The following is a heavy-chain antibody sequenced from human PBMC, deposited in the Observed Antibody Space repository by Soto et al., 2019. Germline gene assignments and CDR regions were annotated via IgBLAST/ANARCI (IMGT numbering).Heavy chain of an antibody. CDR2: IIPILGIA. CDR1: GGSFSSYT. V-gene: IGHV1-69*02. J-gene: IGHJ3*02. Sequence: SVRVSCKASGGSFSSYTISWVRQAPGQGLEWMGRIIPILGIANYAQKFQGRVTITADKSTSTAYMELSSLRSEDTAVYYCASRSSSSDFDIWGQGTMVTVSS. D-gene: IGHD6-6*01. CDR3: ASRSSSSDFDI.